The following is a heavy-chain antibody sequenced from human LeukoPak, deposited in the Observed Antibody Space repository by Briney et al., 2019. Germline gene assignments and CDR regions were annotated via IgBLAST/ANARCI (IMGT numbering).Heavy chain of an antibody. V-gene: IGHV3-64*01. D-gene: IGHD2-15*01. Sequence: GGSLRLSCAASGFTFSSYAMHWVRQAPGKGLEYASAISSNGGSTYYANSVKGRFTISRDNSKNTLYLQMGSLRAEDMVVYYCARDRYCSGGSCYGTMDYWGQGTLVTVSS. CDR2: ISSNGGST. CDR3: ARDRYCSGGSCYGTMDY. J-gene: IGHJ4*02. CDR1: GFTFSSYA.